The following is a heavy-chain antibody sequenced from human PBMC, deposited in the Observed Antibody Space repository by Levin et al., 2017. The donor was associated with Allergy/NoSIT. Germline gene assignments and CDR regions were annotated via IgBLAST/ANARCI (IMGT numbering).Heavy chain of an antibody. D-gene: IGHD4/OR15-4a*01. CDR2: ISGSGGST. J-gene: IGHJ3*02. CDR3: AKDTLVRRDTFDI. V-gene: IGHV3-23*01. Sequence: GESLKISCAASGFTFSSYAMSWVRQAPGKGLEWVSAISGSGGSTYYADSVKGRFTISRDNSKNTLYLQMNSLRAEDTAVYYCAKDTLVRRDTFDIWGQGTMVTVSS. CDR1: GFTFSSYA.